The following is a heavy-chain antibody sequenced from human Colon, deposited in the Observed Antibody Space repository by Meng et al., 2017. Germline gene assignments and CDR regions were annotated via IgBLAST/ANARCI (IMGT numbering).Heavy chain of an antibody. J-gene: IGHJ4*02. CDR2: ISAGNGNT. Sequence: QVQLVQSGAGVKQPGASVKVSCKTSGYSFTRYPIHWVRQAPGLRLEWMGLISAGNGNTKYSQKFQGRVTITRDTSASTSYMEFSGLTSEDTAVYYCARGEEGDTWGQGTLVTVSS. D-gene: IGHD3-10*01. CDR3: ARGEEGDT. V-gene: IGHV1-3*01. CDR1: GYSFTRYP.